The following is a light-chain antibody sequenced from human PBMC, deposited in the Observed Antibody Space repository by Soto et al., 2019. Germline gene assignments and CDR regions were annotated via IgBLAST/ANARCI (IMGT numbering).Light chain of an antibody. CDR3: SSYAGSNNFVV. CDR1: SSDVGGYNY. V-gene: IGLV2-8*01. CDR2: EVS. J-gene: IGLJ2*01. Sequence: QSALTQPPSASGSPGQSVTISCTGTSSDVGGYNYVSWYQQHQGKAPKLMIYEVSKRPSGVPDRFSGSKSGNTASLTVSGLQAEDEADYYCSSYAGSNNFVVVGGGTKLTVL.